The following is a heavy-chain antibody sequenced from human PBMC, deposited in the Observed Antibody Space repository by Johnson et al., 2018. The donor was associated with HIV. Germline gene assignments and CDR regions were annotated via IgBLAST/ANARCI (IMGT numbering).Heavy chain of an antibody. CDR3: ARAAYVHYDILTGPPLEDAFDI. J-gene: IGHJ3*02. CDR2: LSYDGSNK. V-gene: IGHV3-30*04. CDR1: GFTFSTYA. Sequence: QVQLVESGGGVVQPGRSLRLSCAASGFTFSTYAIHWVRQAPGKGLEWLALLSYDGSNKYYADSVKGRFTISRDNSKNTLYLQMNSLRAEDTAVYYCARAAYVHYDILTGPPLEDAFDIWGQGTMVTVSS. D-gene: IGHD3-9*01.